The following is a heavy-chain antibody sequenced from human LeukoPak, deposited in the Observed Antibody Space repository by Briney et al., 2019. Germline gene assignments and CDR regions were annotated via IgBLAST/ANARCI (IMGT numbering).Heavy chain of an antibody. D-gene: IGHD6-6*01. J-gene: IGHJ3*02. V-gene: IGHV4-59*12. Sequence: SETLSLTCTVSGGSISSYYWSWIRQPPGKGLEWIGYIYYSGSTNYNPSLKSRVTISVDTSKNQFSLKLSSVTAADTAVYYCARDPFSSSSRFDIWGQGTMVTVSS. CDR3: ARDPFSSSSRFDI. CDR2: IYYSGST. CDR1: GGSISSYY.